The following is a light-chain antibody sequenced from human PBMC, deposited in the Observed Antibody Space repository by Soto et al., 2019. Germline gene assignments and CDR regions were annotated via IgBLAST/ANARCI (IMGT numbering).Light chain of an antibody. J-gene: IGLJ1*01. V-gene: IGLV2-14*03. Sequence: QSALTQPSCVSWSPDQTSTISCAGASXVDGGYNYDSWYRQHPGNAPKLMIYDVSNRPSGVANRLSGTKSGNTASLTISGLQDGDEADYYCCSYKSGRTPAYVFGTGTNVTV. CDR3: CSYKSGRTPAYV. CDR2: DVS. CDR1: SXVDGGYNY.